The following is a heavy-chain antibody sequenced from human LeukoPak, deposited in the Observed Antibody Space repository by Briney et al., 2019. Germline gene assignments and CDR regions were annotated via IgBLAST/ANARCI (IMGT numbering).Heavy chain of an antibody. D-gene: IGHD3-16*01. CDR2: IWSDGSNK. CDR3: ARDGMKVYPGGVSLYYGMDV. J-gene: IGHJ6*02. CDR1: AFTEYSFE. Sequence: PGGPLTLSCSASAFTEYSFEDYFVSWVRQAPGKGLEWVAVIWSDGSNKYYADSVKGRFAISRDNDKNTLYLQVDRLRAEDTAVYSCARDGMKVYPGGVSLYYGMDVWGQGTTVTVSS. V-gene: IGHV3-33*01.